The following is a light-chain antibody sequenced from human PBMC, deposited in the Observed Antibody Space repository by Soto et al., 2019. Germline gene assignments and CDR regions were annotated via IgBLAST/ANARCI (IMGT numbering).Light chain of an antibody. CDR3: QHYRTS. CDR2: GAS. CDR1: QGVSRSY. J-gene: IGKJ4*01. V-gene: IGKV3-20*01. Sequence: ESVLKQSPGTVSLSPGERDTLSCRASQGVSRSYLAWYQQKPGQPPRLLIYGASSRATGIPDRFSGSGSGTDFTLTITRLEPEDFAVYYCQHYRTSFGGGTKVEIK.